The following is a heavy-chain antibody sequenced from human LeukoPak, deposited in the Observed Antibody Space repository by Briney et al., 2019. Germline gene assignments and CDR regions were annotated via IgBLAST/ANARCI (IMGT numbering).Heavy chain of an antibody. V-gene: IGHV3-15*01. Sequence: GGSLRLSCLVSDFTFTNALRGWVRQAPGKGLECFGQITSESDGGATDYAAPVKGRCTISSSDAKNTLFPQRNDLKTEYKGADYGFMGGGAHWGQGTMVTVSS. D-gene: IGHD1-26*01. J-gene: IGHJ3*01. CDR1: DFTFTNAL. CDR3: FMGGGAH. CDR2: ITSESDGGAT.